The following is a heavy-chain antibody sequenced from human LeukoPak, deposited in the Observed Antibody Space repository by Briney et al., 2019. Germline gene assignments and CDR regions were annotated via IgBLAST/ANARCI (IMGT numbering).Heavy chain of an antibody. V-gene: IGHV3-15*01. CDR1: GFTFSNAW. J-gene: IGHJ4*02. Sequence: GGSLRLSCAASGFTFSNAWMSWVRQAPGKGLEWGGRIKSKTDGGTTDYAAPVKGRFTISRDDSKNTLYLQMKSLKTEDTAVYYCTTDGYDILTGYYYWGQGTLVTVSS. CDR3: TTDGYDILTGYYY. D-gene: IGHD3-9*01. CDR2: IKSKTDGGTT.